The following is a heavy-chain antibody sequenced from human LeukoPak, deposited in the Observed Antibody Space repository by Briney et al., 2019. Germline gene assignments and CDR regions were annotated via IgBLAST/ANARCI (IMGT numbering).Heavy chain of an antibody. CDR2: IYYTGST. D-gene: IGHD1-14*01. J-gene: IGHJ4*02. Sequence: PSETLSLTCTVSGGSISSYYWSWIRQPPGKGLEWIGYIYYTGSTNYNPSLKSRVTISVDTSKNQFSLKLNSVTAADTAVYYCARFFARNLDYWGQGTLVTVSS. CDR1: GGSISSYY. V-gene: IGHV4-59*08. CDR3: ARFFARNLDY.